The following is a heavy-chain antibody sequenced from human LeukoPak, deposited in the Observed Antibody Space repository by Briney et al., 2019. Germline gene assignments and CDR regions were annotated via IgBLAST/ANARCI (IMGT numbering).Heavy chain of an antibody. CDR1: GFTFSSYA. CDR2: ISGSGGST. D-gene: IGHD1-26*01. J-gene: IGHJ4*02. V-gene: IGHV3-23*01. CDR3: ASSGSYDGYYFDY. Sequence: GGSLRLSCAASGFTFSSYAMSWVRQAPGKGLEWVSAISGSGGSTCYADSVKGRFTISRDNSKNTLYLQMNSLRAEDTAVYYCASSGSYDGYYFDYWGQGTLVTVSS.